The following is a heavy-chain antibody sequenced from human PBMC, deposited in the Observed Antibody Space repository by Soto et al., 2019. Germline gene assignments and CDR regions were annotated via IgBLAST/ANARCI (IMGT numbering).Heavy chain of an antibody. CDR2: IYYSGST. J-gene: IGHJ3*02. D-gene: IGHD1-26*01. CDR1: GGSISSGGYY. Sequence: QVQLQESGPGLVKPSQTLSLTCTVSGGSISSGGYYWSWIRQHPGKGLEWIGYIYYSGSTYYNPSLMSRVTISVVTSKNQFSLKLSSVTAADTAVYYCAGLLPAWVGDAFDIWGQGTMVTVSS. CDR3: AGLLPAWVGDAFDI. V-gene: IGHV4-31*03.